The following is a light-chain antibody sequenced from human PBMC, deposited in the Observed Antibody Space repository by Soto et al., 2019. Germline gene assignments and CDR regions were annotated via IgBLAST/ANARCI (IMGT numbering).Light chain of an antibody. V-gene: IGKV3-11*01. Sequence: EIVLTQSPATLSLSPGERATLSCRASQSLSSSLAWYQQKPGQAPRLLIYDASNRATGIPARFSGSGSGTDFTLTISSLEPEDFAVYYCQQRSNWPQLTFGGGTKVEIK. J-gene: IGKJ4*01. CDR1: QSLSSS. CDR2: DAS. CDR3: QQRSNWPQLT.